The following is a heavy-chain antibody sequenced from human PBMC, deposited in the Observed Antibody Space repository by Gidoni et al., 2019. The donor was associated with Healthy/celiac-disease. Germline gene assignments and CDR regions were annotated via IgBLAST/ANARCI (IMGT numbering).Heavy chain of an antibody. V-gene: IGHV3-30*18. D-gene: IGHD2-2*02. Sequence: QVQLVESGGGVVQPGRSLRLSCAASGFTFSSYGRPWVRRAPGKGLEWVAVISYDGSNKYYADSVKGRFTISRDNSKNTLYLQMNSLRAEDTAVYYCAKAAGYCSSTSCYTDLGYYGMDVWGQGTTVTVSS. CDR2: ISYDGSNK. CDR3: AKAAGYCSSTSCYTDLGYYGMDV. J-gene: IGHJ6*02. CDR1: GFTFSSYG.